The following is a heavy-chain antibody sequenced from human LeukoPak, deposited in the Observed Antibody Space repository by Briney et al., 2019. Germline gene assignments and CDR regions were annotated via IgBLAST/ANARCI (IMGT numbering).Heavy chain of an antibody. Sequence: SETLSLTCTVSGGSISSYYWSWIRQPPGKGLDWIGYIYYSGSTNYNPSLKSRVTISVDTSKNQFSLKLSSVTAADTAVYYCASYSSSDAFDIWGQGTMVTVSS. V-gene: IGHV4-59*01. CDR1: GGSISSYY. CDR2: IYYSGST. J-gene: IGHJ3*02. CDR3: ASYSSSDAFDI. D-gene: IGHD6-6*01.